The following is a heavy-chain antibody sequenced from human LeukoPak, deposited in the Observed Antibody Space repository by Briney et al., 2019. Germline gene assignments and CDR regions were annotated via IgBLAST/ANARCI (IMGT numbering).Heavy chain of an antibody. CDR1: GYSISSGYY. V-gene: IGHV4-38-2*01. CDR3: ARVHYGYPYYFDY. D-gene: IGHD5-18*01. J-gene: IGHJ4*02. CDR2: IYHSGST. Sequence: PSETLSLTCAVSGYSISSGYYWGWIRQPPGKGLEWIGSIYHSGSTYYNPSLKSRVTISVDTSKNQFSLKLSSVTAADTAVYYCARVHYGYPYYFDYWGQGTLVTVSS.